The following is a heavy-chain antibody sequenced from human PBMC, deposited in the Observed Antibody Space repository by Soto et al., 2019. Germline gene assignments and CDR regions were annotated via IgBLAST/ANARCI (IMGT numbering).Heavy chain of an antibody. CDR1: GYSFRNYW. J-gene: IGHJ4*02. CDR2: IDPYDSYT. CDR3: ARTSGSYLYYFDY. Sequence: PGESLKISCKASGYSFRNYWISWVRQVPGKGLEWMGRIDPYDSYTDYSPSFQGHGTISADKSSSTAYLQWSSLKASDSAIYYCARTSGSYLYYFDYWGQGTVVTVSS. V-gene: IGHV5-10-1*01. D-gene: IGHD1-26*01.